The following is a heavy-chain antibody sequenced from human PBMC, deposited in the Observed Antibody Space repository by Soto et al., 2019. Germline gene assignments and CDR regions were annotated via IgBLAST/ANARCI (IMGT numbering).Heavy chain of an antibody. CDR2: IIPILGIA. CDR1: GGTFSSYT. V-gene: IGHV1-69*02. J-gene: IGHJ4*02. CDR3: ARVYCSGGGCYGIDY. Sequence: SVKVSCKASGGTFSSYTISWVRQAPGQGLEWMGRIIPILGIANYAQKFQGRVTITADKSTSTAYMELSSLRSEDTAVYYCARVYCSGGGCYGIDYWGQGTLVTVSS. D-gene: IGHD2-15*01.